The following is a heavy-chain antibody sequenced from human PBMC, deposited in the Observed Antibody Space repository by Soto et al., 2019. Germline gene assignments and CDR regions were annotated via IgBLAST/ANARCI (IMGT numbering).Heavy chain of an antibody. CDR1: GFTFGDSY. J-gene: IGHJ6*02. CDR2: ISPGSRYP. CDR3: ARDQDIVVAPGAYGMDV. D-gene: IGHD2-2*01. V-gene: IGHV3-11*06. Sequence: PGGSLRLSCAGSGFTFGDSYMSWIRQAPGKGLEWLSYISPGSRYPAYADSVKGRFTISRDNAKRSLYLQMNSLRDEDTAVYYCARDQDIVVAPGAYGMDVWGQGTTVTVSS.